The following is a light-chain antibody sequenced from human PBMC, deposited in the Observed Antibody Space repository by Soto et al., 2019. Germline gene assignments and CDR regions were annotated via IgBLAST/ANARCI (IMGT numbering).Light chain of an antibody. V-gene: IGKV3-15*01. CDR2: GAS. Sequence: EIVMTQSPATLSVSPGERATLSCRASQSVSSNLAWYQQKPGQAPRLLIYGASTRATGIPARFSGSGSGAEFTLTISSLQSADFAVYYCQQYNKWPPYTFGQGTKVEIK. J-gene: IGKJ2*01. CDR3: QQYNKWPPYT. CDR1: QSVSSN.